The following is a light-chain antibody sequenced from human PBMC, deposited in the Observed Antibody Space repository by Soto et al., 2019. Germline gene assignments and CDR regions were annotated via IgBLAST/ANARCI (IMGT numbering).Light chain of an antibody. V-gene: IGKV3-15*01. J-gene: IGKJ1*01. CDR3: QHYNNWPPWT. CDR1: QSVSSN. CDR2: GAS. Sequence: EIVMTQSPATLSVSSGERAILSCRASQSVSSNLAWYQQKPGQPPRLLIYGASTRATGIPARFTGSGSGTEFTLTISSLQSEDFAVYCCQHYNNWPPWTFGQGTKVDIK.